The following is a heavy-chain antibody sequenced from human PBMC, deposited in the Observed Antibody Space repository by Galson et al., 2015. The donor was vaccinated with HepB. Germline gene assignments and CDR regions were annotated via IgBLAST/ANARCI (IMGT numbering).Heavy chain of an antibody. CDR2: IIPIFGTP. V-gene: IGHV1-69*13. D-gene: IGHD2-15*01. CDR1: GGTFSNSA. CDR3: ARGAGIVEPGYFSCAVCYAFDF. Sequence: SVKVSCKASGGTFSNSAFSWVRQAPRQGLEWMGGIIPIFGTPNHPQKFQGRVSISADESTSTVYMELRSLRSEDTAVYYCARGAGIVEPGYFSCAVCYAFDFWGQGTLVTVSS. J-gene: IGHJ4*02.